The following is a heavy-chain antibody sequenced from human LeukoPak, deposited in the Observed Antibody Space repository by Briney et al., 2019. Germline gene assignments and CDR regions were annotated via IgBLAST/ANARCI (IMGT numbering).Heavy chain of an antibody. CDR1: GFTFSSYS. CDR2: ISSSSSTI. V-gene: IGHV3-48*02. Sequence: GGSLRLSCAASGFTFSSYSMNWVRQAPGKGLEWVSYISSSSSTIYYADSVKGRFTISRDNAKNSLYLQMNSLRDEDTAVYYRARALRIVGAKGLDYWGQGTLVTVSS. J-gene: IGHJ4*02. D-gene: IGHD1-26*01. CDR3: ARALRIVGAKGLDY.